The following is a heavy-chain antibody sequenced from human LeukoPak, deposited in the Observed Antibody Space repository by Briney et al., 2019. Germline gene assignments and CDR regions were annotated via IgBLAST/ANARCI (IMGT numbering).Heavy chain of an antibody. CDR2: ISYSGNT. CDR1: GDSIRPYY. V-gene: IGHV4-59*08. CDR3: ARRSLIAAEDY. J-gene: IGHJ4*02. Sequence: SETLSLTRTVSGDSIRPYYWNWIRQSPGKGLEWLGYISYSGNTNYHPSVKSRVTISLDTSKNHFSLRLNSVTAADTAVYYCARRSLIAAEDYWGQGTLVTVSS. D-gene: IGHD6-6*01.